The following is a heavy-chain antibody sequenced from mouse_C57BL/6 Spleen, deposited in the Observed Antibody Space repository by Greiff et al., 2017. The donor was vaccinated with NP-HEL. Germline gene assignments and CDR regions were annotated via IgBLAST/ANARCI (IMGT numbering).Heavy chain of an antibody. CDR1: GYTFTSYW. D-gene: IGHD4-1*01. CDR3: ASRGSLGLDY. J-gene: IGHJ2*01. Sequence: VQLQQSGAELVKPGASVKLSCKASGYTFTSYWMHWVKQRPGQGLEWIGMIHPNSGSTNYNEKFKSKATLTVDKSSSTAYMQLSSLTSEDSAVYYCASRGSLGLDYWGQGTTLTVSS. V-gene: IGHV1-64*01. CDR2: IHPNSGST.